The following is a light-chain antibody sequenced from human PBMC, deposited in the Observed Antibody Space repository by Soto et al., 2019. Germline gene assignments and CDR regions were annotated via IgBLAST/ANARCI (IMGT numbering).Light chain of an antibody. CDR3: AAWDDSLSVVV. CDR2: TNN. CDR1: SSNIGSNS. J-gene: IGLJ2*01. Sequence: QSVLTQPPSASGTPGQRVTISCSGSSSNIGSNSVYWYQHLPGTAPKLLIYTNNQRPSGVPDRFSGSKSGTSASLAISGLRSDDEADYYCAAWDDSLSVVVFGGGTKLTVL. V-gene: IGLV1-47*01.